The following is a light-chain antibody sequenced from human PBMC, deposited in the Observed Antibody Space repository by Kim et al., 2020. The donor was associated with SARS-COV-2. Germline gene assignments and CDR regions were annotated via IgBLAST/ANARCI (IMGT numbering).Light chain of an antibody. CDR1: SNDIGSYRY. Sequence: QSALTQPASMSGSPGQSITISCTGTSNDIGSYRYISWYQLLPGRAPKLIIFDVTHRPSRVSYRFSGSKSGNTASLTISGLQPEDEADYYCSSFTTSDTYVFGAGTKGTVL. CDR3: SSFTTSDTYV. CDR2: DVT. V-gene: IGLV2-14*03. J-gene: IGLJ1*01.